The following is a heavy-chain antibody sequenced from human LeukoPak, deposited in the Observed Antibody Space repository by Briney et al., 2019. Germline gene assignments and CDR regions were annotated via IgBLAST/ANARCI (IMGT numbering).Heavy chain of an antibody. V-gene: IGHV3-21*01. D-gene: IGHD4-17*01. CDR2: ISSSSSYI. Sequence: GGSLRLSCAASGFTFSSYSMYWVRQAPGKGLEWVSSISSSSSYIYYADSVKGRFTISRDNAKNSLYLQMNSLRAEDTAVYYCARGSPSDYGDYGDYWGQGTLVTVSS. CDR3: ARGSPSDYGDYGDY. J-gene: IGHJ4*02. CDR1: GFTFSSYS.